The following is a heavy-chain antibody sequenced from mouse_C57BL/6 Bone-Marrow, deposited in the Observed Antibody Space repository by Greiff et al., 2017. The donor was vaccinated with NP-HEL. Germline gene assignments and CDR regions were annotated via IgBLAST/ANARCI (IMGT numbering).Heavy chain of an antibody. J-gene: IGHJ1*03. CDR3: ARGDWDEGYFDV. D-gene: IGHD4-1*01. V-gene: IGHV5-4*01. CDR2: ISDGGSYT. Sequence: DVQLVESGGGLVKPGGSLKLSCAASGFTFSSYAMSWVRQTPEKRLEWVATISDGGSYTYYPDNVKGRFTISRDNAKNNLYLQMSHLKSEDTAMYYCARGDWDEGYFDVWGTGTTVTVSS. CDR1: GFTFSSYA.